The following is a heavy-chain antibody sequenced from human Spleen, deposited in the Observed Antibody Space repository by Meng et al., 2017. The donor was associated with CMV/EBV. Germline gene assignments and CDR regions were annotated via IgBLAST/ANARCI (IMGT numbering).Heavy chain of an antibody. D-gene: IGHD3-10*01. J-gene: IGHJ4*02. V-gene: IGHV4-38-2*02. CDR2: IYHSGIT. Sequence: GSLILSCTVSGYSISSGYYWGWIRQPPRKGLEWIGSIYHSGITFYNPSLKSRITISVDTSKNFFSLNLSSVTAADTAVYYCAKTQLLWFGKSVVWGQGTLVTVSS. CDR3: AKTQLLWFGKSVV. CDR1: GYSISSGYY.